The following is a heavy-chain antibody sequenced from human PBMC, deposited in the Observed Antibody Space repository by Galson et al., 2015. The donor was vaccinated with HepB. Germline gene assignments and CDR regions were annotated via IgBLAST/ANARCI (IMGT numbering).Heavy chain of an antibody. CDR1: GGTFSSYA. CDR2: IIPILGIA. D-gene: IGHD2-21*01. V-gene: IGHV1-69*10. Sequence: SVKVSCKASGGTFSSYAISWVRQAPGQGLEWMGGIIPILGIASYAQKFQGRVTITADKSTSTAYMELSSLRSEDTAVYYCARAHCGGDCDYYMDVWGKGTTVTVSS. CDR3: ARAHCGGDCDYYMDV. J-gene: IGHJ6*03.